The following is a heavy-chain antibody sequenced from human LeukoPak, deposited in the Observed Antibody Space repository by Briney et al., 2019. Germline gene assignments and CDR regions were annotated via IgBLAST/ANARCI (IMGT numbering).Heavy chain of an antibody. J-gene: IGHJ6*02. CDR2: MSPNSGNT. Sequence: ASVKVSCKASGHTFTSYDINWVRQATGQGLEWMGWMSPNSGNTHYAQKLQGRVTMTTDTSTSTAYMELRSLRSDDTAVYYCARDLSPVIVGFLEWLNSPSYYYYGMDVWGQGTTVTVS. D-gene: IGHD3-3*01. CDR1: GHTFTSYD. V-gene: IGHV1-18*01. CDR3: ARDLSPVIVGFLEWLNSPSYYYYGMDV.